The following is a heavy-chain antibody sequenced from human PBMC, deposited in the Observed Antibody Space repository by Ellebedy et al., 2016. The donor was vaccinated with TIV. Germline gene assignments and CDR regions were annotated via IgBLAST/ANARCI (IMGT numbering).Heavy chain of an antibody. CDR1: GGSISSSNW. Sequence: MPSETLSLTCAVSGGSISSSNWWSWVRQPPGKRLEWIGEIYHSGSTNYNPSLKSRVTISVDKSKNQFSLKLSSVTAADTAVYYCARDALGIPAAMGAWFDPWGQGTLVTVSS. V-gene: IGHV4-4*02. CDR2: IYHSGST. J-gene: IGHJ5*02. CDR3: ARDALGIPAAMGAWFDP. D-gene: IGHD2-2*01.